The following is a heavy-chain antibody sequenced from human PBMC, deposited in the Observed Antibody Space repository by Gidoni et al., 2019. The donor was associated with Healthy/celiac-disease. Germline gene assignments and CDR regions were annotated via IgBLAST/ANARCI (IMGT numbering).Heavy chain of an antibody. CDR3: ARAQYSSSSLVFQH. D-gene: IGHD6-13*01. V-gene: IGHV4-61*02. Sequence: GSTNYNPSLKSRVTISVDTSKNQFSLKLSSVTAADTAVYYCARAQYSSSSLVFQHWGQGTLVTVSS. CDR2: GST. J-gene: IGHJ1*01.